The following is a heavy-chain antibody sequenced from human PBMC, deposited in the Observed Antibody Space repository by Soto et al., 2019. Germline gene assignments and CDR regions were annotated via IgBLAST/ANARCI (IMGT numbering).Heavy chain of an antibody. V-gene: IGHV4-31*01. J-gene: IGHJ5*02. CDR3: ARDPAP. Sequence: QVQLQESGPGLVKPSQTLSLTCTVSGGSISSGGYYWSWIRQHPGKGLEWIGYIYNSGSTYYNPXLXSXXTISAAASRNPFSLKLSSVTAADTAVYSCARDPAPWAQGTLVTVSS. CDR1: GGSISSGGYY. CDR2: IYNSGST.